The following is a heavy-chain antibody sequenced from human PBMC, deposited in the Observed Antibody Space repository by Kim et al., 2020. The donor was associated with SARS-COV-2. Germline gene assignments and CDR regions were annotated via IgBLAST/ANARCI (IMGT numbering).Heavy chain of an antibody. J-gene: IGHJ4*02. CDR3: ARGGVTSSWYWRE. Sequence: GGSLRLSCATSGFTFKNTWMTWVRQAPGKGLEWVANIKSDGREKYYVDSVKGRFTISRDNAKNSVHLQLDSVTADDTAVYYCARGGVTSSWYWREWGQGTLVTV. V-gene: IGHV3-7*03. CDR1: GFTFKNTW. D-gene: IGHD6-13*01. CDR2: IKSDGREK.